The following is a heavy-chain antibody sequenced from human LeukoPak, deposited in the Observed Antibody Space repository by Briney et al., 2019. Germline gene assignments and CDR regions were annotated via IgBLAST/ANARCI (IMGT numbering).Heavy chain of an antibody. J-gene: IGHJ4*02. D-gene: IGHD2-2*01. Sequence: PSETLSLTCTVSGGSNSSSSYYWGWIRQPPGKGLEWIGSMSYSGSTYYNPSLKSRVTISLDTPKSQFSLRLRSLTAADTAVYYCARLRGVVAADYWGQGTLVTVSS. CDR3: ARLRGVVAADY. V-gene: IGHV4-39*01. CDR1: GGSNSSSSYY. CDR2: MSYSGST.